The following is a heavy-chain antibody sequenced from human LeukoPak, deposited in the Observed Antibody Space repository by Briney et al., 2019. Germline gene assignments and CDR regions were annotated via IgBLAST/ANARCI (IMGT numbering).Heavy chain of an antibody. CDR3: VRGQVVGATFPFDY. CDR1: GFTFNTYA. CDR2: ISGSGSST. V-gene: IGHV3-23*01. D-gene: IGHD1-26*01. J-gene: IGHJ4*02. Sequence: PGGSLRLSCVGSGFTFNTYALSWVRLAPGKGPEWVSAISGSGSSTYYADSVTGRFTVSKDNSKNTLYLHMNSLRHGDTAVYYCVRGQVVGATFPFDYWGQGTLVTVSS.